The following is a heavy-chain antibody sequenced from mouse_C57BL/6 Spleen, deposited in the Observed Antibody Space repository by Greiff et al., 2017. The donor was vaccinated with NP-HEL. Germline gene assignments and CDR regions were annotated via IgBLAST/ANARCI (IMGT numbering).Heavy chain of an antibody. CDR2: ISYDGSN. D-gene: IGHD2-4*01. CDR1: GYSITSGYY. Sequence: EVKLVESGPGLVKPSQSLSLTCSVTGYSITSGYYWNWIRQFPGNKLEWMGYISYDGSNNYNPSLKNRISITRDTSKNQFFLKLNSVTTEDTATYYCAREYYDYDEAYWGQGTLVTVSA. J-gene: IGHJ3*01. CDR3: AREYYDYDEAY. V-gene: IGHV3-6*01.